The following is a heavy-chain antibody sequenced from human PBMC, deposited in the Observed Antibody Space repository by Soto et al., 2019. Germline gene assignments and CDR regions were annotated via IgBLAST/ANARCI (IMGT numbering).Heavy chain of an antibody. J-gene: IGHJ6*02. D-gene: IGHD3-9*01. CDR1: GYTFTSYG. CDR2: ISAYNGNT. Sequence: ASGKVSCKASGYTFTSYGISWVRQAPGQGLEWMGWISAYNGNTNYAQKLQGRVTMTTDTSTSTAYMELRSLRSDDTAVYYCARVSRSDYDIFVPDYYYYGMDVWGQGTTVTVSS. V-gene: IGHV1-18*01. CDR3: ARVSRSDYDIFVPDYYYYGMDV.